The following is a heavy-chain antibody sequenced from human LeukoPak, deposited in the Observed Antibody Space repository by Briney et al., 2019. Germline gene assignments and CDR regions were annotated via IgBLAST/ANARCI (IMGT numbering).Heavy chain of an antibody. V-gene: IGHV4-59*01. CDR1: GGSMRTYN. J-gene: IGHJ5*02. Sequence: SETLSLTCTVSGGSMRTYNYNWIWKSPGKGLEWIGNVYFGGSTKYNPYLTRRATISIDTSKSQFSLKLSSVTAADTAMYCGRNWNVLGDVNLLDPWGQGTLVTVSS. CDR3: RNWNVLGDVNLLDP. D-gene: IGHD1-1*01. CDR2: VYFGGST.